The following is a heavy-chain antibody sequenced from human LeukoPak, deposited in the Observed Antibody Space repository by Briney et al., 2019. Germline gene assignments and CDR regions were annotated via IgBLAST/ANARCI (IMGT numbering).Heavy chain of an antibody. CDR3: ARRVRYRSSFPLDF. D-gene: IGHD6-13*01. J-gene: IGHJ4*02. CDR1: GFIFTTYW. CDR2: VDPTDPDV. V-gene: IGHV5-10-1*01. Sequence: GESLKISCQTSGFIFTTYWIAWVRQMPGKGLEWMGIVDPTDPDVDYSPSFQGHVTMSADTSIGTVYLQWSSLEASDTAVYYCARRVRYRSSFPLDFWGQGTLVTVSS.